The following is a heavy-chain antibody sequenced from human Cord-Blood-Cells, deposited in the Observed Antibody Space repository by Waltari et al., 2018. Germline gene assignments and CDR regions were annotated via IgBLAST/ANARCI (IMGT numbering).Heavy chain of an antibody. V-gene: IGHV1-58*01. CDR1: GFTFTSSA. CDR3: AARRYYDFWSGYPNWFDP. D-gene: IGHD3-3*01. CDR2: IVVGSGNT. Sequence: QMQLVQSGPEVKKPGTSVKVSCKASGFTFTSSAVQWVRQARGQRLEWIGWIVVGSGNTNYAQKFQERVTITRDMSTSTAYMELSSLRSEDTAVYYCAARRYYDFWSGYPNWFDPWGQGTLVTVSS. J-gene: IGHJ5*02.